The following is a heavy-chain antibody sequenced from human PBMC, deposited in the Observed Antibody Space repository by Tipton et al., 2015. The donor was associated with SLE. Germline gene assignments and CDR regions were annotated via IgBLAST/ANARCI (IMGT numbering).Heavy chain of an antibody. CDR2: VYHGGST. CDR3: ARVDYSTIPYSFDY. Sequence: TLSLTCTVSGDSISSGSNYWSWIRQPAGKGLEWIGSVYHGGSTYYNPSLKSRVTISVDTSKNHFSLKLSSVTAADTAVYYCARVDYSTIPYSFDYWGQGTLVTVSS. CDR1: GDSISSGSNY. J-gene: IGHJ4*02. D-gene: IGHD4-11*01. V-gene: IGHV4-61*02.